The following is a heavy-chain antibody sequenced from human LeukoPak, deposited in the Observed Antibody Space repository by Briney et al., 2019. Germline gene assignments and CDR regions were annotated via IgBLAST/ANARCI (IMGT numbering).Heavy chain of an antibody. CDR2: IIPIFGTA. Sequence: SVKVSCKASGGTFSSYAISWVRQAPGQGLEWMGGIIPIFGTATYAQKFQGRVTISTDESTSTAYMELSSLRSEDTALYYCARGGVSATGHDYWGQGTLVAVSS. CDR3: ARGGVSATGHDY. CDR1: GGTFSSYA. J-gene: IGHJ4*02. D-gene: IGHD2-8*01. V-gene: IGHV1-69*05.